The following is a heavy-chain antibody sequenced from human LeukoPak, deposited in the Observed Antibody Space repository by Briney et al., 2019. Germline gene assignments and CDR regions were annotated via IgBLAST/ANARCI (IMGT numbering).Heavy chain of an antibody. CDR3: ARRDYGVPFDP. CDR1: GVSISSSSHW. J-gene: IGHJ5*02. D-gene: IGHD4-17*01. CDR2: IYYTGST. Sequence: SETLSLTCTVSGVSISSSSHWWGWIRQPPGRGLEWIGTIYYTGSTYYNPSLKSRVTISADTSRNQFSLKLSSVTAADTAVYHCARRDYGVPFDPWGPGTLVTVSS. V-gene: IGHV4-39*01.